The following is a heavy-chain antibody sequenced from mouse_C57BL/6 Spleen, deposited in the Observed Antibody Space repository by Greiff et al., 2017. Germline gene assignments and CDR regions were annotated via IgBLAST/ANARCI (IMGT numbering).Heavy chain of an antibody. V-gene: IGHV1-64*01. CDR1: GYTFTSYW. CDR3: ARDDYYGSSLAY. CDR2: IHPNSGST. Sequence: QVQLQQPGAELVKPGASVKLSCKASGYTFTSYWMHWVKQRPGQGLEWIGMIHPNSGSTNYNEKFKSKATLTVDKSSSTAYMQLSSLTSEDSAVYYCARDDYYGSSLAYWGQGTLVTVSA. J-gene: IGHJ3*01. D-gene: IGHD1-1*01.